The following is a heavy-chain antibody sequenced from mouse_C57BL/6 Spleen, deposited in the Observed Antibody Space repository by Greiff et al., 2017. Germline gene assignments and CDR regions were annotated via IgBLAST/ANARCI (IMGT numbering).Heavy chain of an antibody. J-gene: IGHJ2*01. V-gene: IGHV1-76*01. CDR3: ARNPGSSYYFDY. D-gene: IGHD1-1*01. CDR2: IYPGSGNT. Sequence: QVQLKQSGAELVRPGASVKLSCKASGYTFTDYYINWVKQRPGQGLEWIARIYPGSGNTYYNEKFKGKATLTAEKSSSTAYMQLSSLTSEDSAVYFCARNPGSSYYFDYWGQGTTLTVSS. CDR1: GYTFTDYY.